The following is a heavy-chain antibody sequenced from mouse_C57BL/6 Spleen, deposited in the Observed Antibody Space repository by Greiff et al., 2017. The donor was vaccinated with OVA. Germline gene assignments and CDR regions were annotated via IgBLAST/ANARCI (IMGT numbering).Heavy chain of an antibody. V-gene: IGHV5-17*01. D-gene: IGHD2-5*01. CDR3: ARPSWSNYWAWFAC. CDR2: ISSGSSTI. J-gene: IGHJ3*01. Sequence: EVQLVESGGGLVKPGGSLKLSCAASGFTFSDYGMHWVRQAPEKGLEWVAYISSGSSTIYYADTVKGRFTISRDNAKNTLFLQMTSLRSEDTAMYYCARPSWSNYWAWFACWGQGTLVTVSA. CDR1: GFTFSDYG.